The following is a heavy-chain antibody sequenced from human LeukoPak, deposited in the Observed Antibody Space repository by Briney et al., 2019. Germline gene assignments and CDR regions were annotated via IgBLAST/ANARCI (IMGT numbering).Heavy chain of an antibody. D-gene: IGHD1-26*01. Sequence: GGSLRLSCAASGFTFSSYSMNWVRQAPGKGLEWVSSFSSSNIYIYYADSVEGRFTISRDNAKNSLYLQMNTLRAEDTAVYYCARARDLLSGDQSFDYWGQGTLVTVSS. CDR3: ARARDLLSGDQSFDY. J-gene: IGHJ4*02. V-gene: IGHV3-21*01. CDR2: FSSSNIYI. CDR1: GFTFSSYS.